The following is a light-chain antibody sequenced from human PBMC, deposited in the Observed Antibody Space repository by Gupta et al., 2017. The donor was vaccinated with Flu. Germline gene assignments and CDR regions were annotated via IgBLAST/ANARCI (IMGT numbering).Light chain of an antibody. V-gene: IGLV2-14*01. CDR1: SSDIGGYNY. Sequence: QSALTQPASVSGSPGQSNTISCTGTSSDIGGYNYVSWYQQHPGKAPKLMIYEVSNRPSGVSNRFSGSKSGNTASLTISGLQAEDEADYYCSSYTSSSALFGGGTKLTVL. CDR2: EVS. CDR3: SSYTSSSAL. J-gene: IGLJ2*01.